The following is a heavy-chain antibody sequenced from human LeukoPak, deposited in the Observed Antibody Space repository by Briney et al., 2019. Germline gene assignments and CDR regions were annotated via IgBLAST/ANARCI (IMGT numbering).Heavy chain of an antibody. CDR1: GGSFSSPS. D-gene: IGHD1-26*01. Sequence: SVKVSCKASGGSFSSPSITWVRQAPGQGLESMGGIIPILVTPNYAQKFQGRVTITTDESTTTAYMELTSLRSEDTAVYYCARSPLAHSGTYSEEWGQGTLVTVSS. CDR3: ARSPLAHSGTYSEE. J-gene: IGHJ4*02. V-gene: IGHV1-69*16. CDR2: IIPILVTP.